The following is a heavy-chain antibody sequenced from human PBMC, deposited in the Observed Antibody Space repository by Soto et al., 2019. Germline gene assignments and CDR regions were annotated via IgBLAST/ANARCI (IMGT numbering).Heavy chain of an antibody. V-gene: IGHV3-30*18. CDR1: GFTFSSYG. CDR3: AKDGPEPRYNWNYLPAYYYYGMDV. Sequence: GGSLRLSCAASGFTFSSYGMHWVRQAPGKGLEWVAVISYDGSNKYYADSVKGRFTISRDNSKNTLYLQMNSLRAEDTAVYYCAKDGPEPRYNWNYLPAYYYYGMDVWGQGTTVTVSS. CDR2: ISYDGSNK. D-gene: IGHD1-7*01. J-gene: IGHJ6*02.